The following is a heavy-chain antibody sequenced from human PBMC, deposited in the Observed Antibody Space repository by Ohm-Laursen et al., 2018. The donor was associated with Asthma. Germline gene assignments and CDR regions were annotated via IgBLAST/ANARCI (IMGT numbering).Heavy chain of an antibody. CDR3: AVSIYAYGEGAY. D-gene: IGHD3-10*01. CDR1: GFIFDDYA. V-gene: IGHV3-21*04. CDR2: ISTASTFI. Sequence: SLRLSCAASGFIFDDYAMHWVRQVPGKGLEWVASISTASTFIYYADSVRGRFATSRDNARNLVFLQMNSLRAEDTAFYYCAVSIYAYGEGAYWGQGTLVTVSS. J-gene: IGHJ4*02.